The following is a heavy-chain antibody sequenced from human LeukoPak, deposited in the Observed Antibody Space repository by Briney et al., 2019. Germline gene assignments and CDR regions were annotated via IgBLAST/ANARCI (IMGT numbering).Heavy chain of an antibody. CDR3: ARGMVGATYFDY. D-gene: IGHD1-26*01. CDR2: ISSSGRTI. V-gene: IGHV3-48*03. J-gene: IGHJ4*02. Sequence: GGSLRLSCATSGFTFSSYEMNWVRQAPGKGLEWVSYISSSGRTIYYADSVKGRFTISRDNSKNTLYLQMNGLRAEDTAVYYCARGMVGATYFDYWGQGTLVTVSS. CDR1: GFTFSSYE.